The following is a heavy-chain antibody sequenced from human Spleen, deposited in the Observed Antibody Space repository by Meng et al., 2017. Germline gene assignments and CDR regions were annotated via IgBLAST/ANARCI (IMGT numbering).Heavy chain of an antibody. CDR3: ARHEGATNPYYYYYGMDV. CDR2: IYPGDSDT. CDR1: EYSFTSYW. D-gene: IGHD5-24*01. Sequence: GGSLRLSFKGSEYSFTSYWIGWVRQMPGKGLEWMGVIYPGDSDTRYSPSFQGQVTISADKSISTAYLQWSSLKASDTAMYYCARHEGATNPYYYYYGMDVWGQGTTVTVSS. J-gene: IGHJ6*02. V-gene: IGHV5-51*01.